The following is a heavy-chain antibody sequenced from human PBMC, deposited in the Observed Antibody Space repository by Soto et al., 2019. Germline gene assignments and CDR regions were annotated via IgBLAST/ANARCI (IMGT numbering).Heavy chain of an antibody. J-gene: IGHJ6*02. CDR1: GFTFRNSG. V-gene: IGHV3-30*02. Sequence: QAGGSLRLSCEASGFTFRNSGMEWIRQAPGKGLEWVARIWYDGSSQYYADSVKGRFTISRDNSKNILYMEMNSVRVEDTAVYYCARDMDSNYDGMDVWGQGTTVTVSS. CDR2: IWYDGSSQ. D-gene: IGHD4-4*01. CDR3: ARDMDSNYDGMDV.